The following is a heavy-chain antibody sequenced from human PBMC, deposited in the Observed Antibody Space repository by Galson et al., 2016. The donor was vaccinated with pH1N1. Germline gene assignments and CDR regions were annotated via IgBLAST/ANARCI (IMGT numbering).Heavy chain of an antibody. CDR2: MYPDDSDI. J-gene: IGHJ4*02. CDR1: GYSFSSYW. D-gene: IGHD1-26*01. Sequence: SGAEVKQPGESLKISCQVSGYSFSSYWVAWVRQMPGKGLEWMAIMYPDDSDIKYSPSFEGQVTISADKSISTAYLQWSSLKASDTAMSYCARYSGSFFFDYWGQGTLVTVSS. CDR3: ARYSGSFFFDY. V-gene: IGHV5-51*01.